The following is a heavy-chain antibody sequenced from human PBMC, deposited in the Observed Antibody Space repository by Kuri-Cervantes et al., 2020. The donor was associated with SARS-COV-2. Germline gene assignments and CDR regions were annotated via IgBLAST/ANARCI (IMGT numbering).Heavy chain of an antibody. CDR1: GFTSSSYA. CDR3: ATALLSYYFDY. J-gene: IGHJ4*02. CDR2: ISYDGSNK. Sequence: GESLKISCAASGFTSSSYAMHWVRQAPGKGLEWVAVISYDGSNKYYADSVKGRFTISRDNSKNTLYLQMNSLRAEDTAVYYCATALLSYYFDYWGQGTLVTVSS. V-gene: IGHV3-30-3*01. D-gene: IGHD3-10*01.